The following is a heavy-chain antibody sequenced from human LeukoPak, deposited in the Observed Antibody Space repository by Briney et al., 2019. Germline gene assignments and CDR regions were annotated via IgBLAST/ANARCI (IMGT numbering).Heavy chain of an antibody. J-gene: IGHJ4*02. D-gene: IGHD3-9*01. V-gene: IGHV3-23*01. CDR3: AKVKLALTFFDY. CDR2: ISGSGGST. Sequence: VMERVSAISGSGGSTYYADSVKGRFTISRDNSKNTLYLQMNSLRAEDTAVYYCAKVKLALTFFDYWGQGTLVTVSS.